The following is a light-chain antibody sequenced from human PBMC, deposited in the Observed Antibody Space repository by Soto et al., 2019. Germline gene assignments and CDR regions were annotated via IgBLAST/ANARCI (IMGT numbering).Light chain of an antibody. V-gene: IGKV3-11*01. J-gene: IGKJ5*01. CDR3: QQRNVWPPIT. Sequence: EIVLTQSPGTLSLSPGERATLSCRASQSIHTSLAWYQQKPGQPPRLVIYDASLRANGVPARFGGSGSGTDFTLTINGLEPEDFAVYYCQQRNVWPPITFGQGTRLENK. CDR1: QSIHTS. CDR2: DAS.